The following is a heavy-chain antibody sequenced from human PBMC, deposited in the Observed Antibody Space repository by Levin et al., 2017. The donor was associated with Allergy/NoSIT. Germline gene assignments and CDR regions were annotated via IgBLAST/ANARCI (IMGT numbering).Heavy chain of an antibody. Sequence: GESLKISCAASGFSVSSNSMTWVRHTPGKGLEWVSTKDIIGTTYYADSVRGRFTIARDSSTKMVYLQMNKLRPEDTAVYYCAKPPATRNWYFDLWGRGTLVTVSS. J-gene: IGHJ2*01. CDR1: GFSVSSNS. D-gene: IGHD1-1*01. CDR3: AKPPATRNWYFDL. V-gene: IGHV3-53*01. CDR2: KDIIGTT.